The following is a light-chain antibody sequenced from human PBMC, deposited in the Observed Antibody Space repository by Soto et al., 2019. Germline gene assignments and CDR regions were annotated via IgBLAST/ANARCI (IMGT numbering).Light chain of an antibody. J-gene: IGKJ2*01. CDR1: QSISSW. V-gene: IGKV1-5*03. CDR2: QAP. Sequence: DIQMTQSPSTLSASVGDRVTITCRASQSISSWLAWYQQKPGKAPKVLIYQAPSLESGVPSRFGGSGSGTEFTLTISSLQPDDFATYYCQQYNNYVLTFGQGTKLEI. CDR3: QQYNNYVLT.